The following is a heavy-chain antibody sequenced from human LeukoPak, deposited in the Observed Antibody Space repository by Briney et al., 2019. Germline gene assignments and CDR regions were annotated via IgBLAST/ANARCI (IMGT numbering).Heavy chain of an antibody. CDR3: ARRRFGELLIDY. D-gene: IGHD3-10*01. J-gene: IGHJ4*02. Sequence: GGSLRLSCAASGFTFSSYAMSWVRQAPGKGLEWVSAISGSGGSTYYADSVKGRFTISRDNSKNTLYLQMNSLRAEDTAVYYCARRRFGELLIDYWGQGTLVTVSS. CDR2: ISGSGGST. V-gene: IGHV3-23*01. CDR1: GFTFSSYA.